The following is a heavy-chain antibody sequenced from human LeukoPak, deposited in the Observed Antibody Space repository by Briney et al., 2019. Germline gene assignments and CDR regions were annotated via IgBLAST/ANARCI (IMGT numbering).Heavy chain of an antibody. J-gene: IGHJ6*03. Sequence: SETLSLPCTVSGGSISRYYGSWIREPPGKGREEIRYIYPSRSTNYNPSLKSRVTISVDTSKNQVPLKLSSVTAADTAVYYCATTPWDYYYMDVWGKGTTVTVSS. V-gene: IGHV4-4*09. CDR2: IYPSRST. CDR1: GGSISRYY. D-gene: IGHD4-11*01. CDR3: ATTPWDYYYMDV.